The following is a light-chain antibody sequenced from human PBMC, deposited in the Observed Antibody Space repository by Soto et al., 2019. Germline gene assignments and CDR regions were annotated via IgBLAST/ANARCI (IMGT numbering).Light chain of an antibody. J-gene: IGKJ1*01. CDR2: GAS. V-gene: IGKV3-20*01. CDR1: HSVSSS. CDR3: QQYGSSPRT. Sequence: EVVMTQSPATLSVSPGERATLSCRASHSVSSSLAWYQQKPGQAPRLLIFGASTRAAGFPDRFSGSGSGTDFTLTISRLEPEDFAVYYCQQYGSSPRTFGQGTKVDIK.